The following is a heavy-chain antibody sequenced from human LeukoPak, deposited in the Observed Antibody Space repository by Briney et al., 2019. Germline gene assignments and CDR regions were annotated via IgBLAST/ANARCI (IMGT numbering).Heavy chain of an antibody. J-gene: IGHJ4*02. D-gene: IGHD6-6*01. CDR1: GGSVSSYY. V-gene: IGHV4-59*08. Sequence: PSETLSLTCTVSGGSVSSYYWSWIRQPPGKGLEWIAYISYSGSTDYNPSLKSRVTISVDTSNNQFSLKVSSMTAADTAVYYCARHSRAYSSSSRTYEYWGQGTLVTVSS. CDR2: ISYSGST. CDR3: ARHSRAYSSSSRTYEY.